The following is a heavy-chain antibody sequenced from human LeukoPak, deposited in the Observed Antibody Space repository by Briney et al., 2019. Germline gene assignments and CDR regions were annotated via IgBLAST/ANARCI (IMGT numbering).Heavy chain of an antibody. Sequence: ASVKVSCKASGFTFSIYYMHWVRQAPGQGLEWMGIINSSGGSTTYAQRFQGRVTMTRDTSTSTVYMDLSSLRSEDTAVYYCARDSRADYYDSSDYYSFDYWGQGTLVTVSS. CDR3: ARDSRADYYDSSDYYSFDY. CDR2: INSSGGST. J-gene: IGHJ4*02. D-gene: IGHD3-22*01. CDR1: GFTFSIYY. V-gene: IGHV1-46*01.